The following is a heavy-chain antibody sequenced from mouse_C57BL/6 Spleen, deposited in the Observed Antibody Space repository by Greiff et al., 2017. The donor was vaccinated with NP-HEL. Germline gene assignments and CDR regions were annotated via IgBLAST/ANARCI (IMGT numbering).Heavy chain of an antibody. CDR1: GYTFTSYW. V-gene: IGHV1-50*01. J-gene: IGHJ2*01. Sequence: QVQLQQPGAELVKPGASVKLSCKASGYTFTSYWMQWVKQRPGQGLEWIGEIDPSDSYTNYNQKFKGKATLTVDTSSSTAYMQLSSLTSEDSAVYYCARTTTVLDYWGQGTTLTVSS. D-gene: IGHD1-1*01. CDR2: IDPSDSYT. CDR3: ARTTTVLDY.